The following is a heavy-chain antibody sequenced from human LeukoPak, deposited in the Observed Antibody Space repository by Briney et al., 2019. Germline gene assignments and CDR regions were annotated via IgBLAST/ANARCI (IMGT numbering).Heavy chain of an antibody. Sequence: GPLRLSCAASGFTFSSYWMHWVRQVPGKGLVWVARINSDGSSTSYADSVKGRFTISRDNAKNTLYLQMNSLRAEDTAVSSCARGVVGATTPFDSWGQGTLVTVSS. CDR2: INSDGSST. V-gene: IGHV3-74*01. J-gene: IGHJ4*02. CDR1: GFTFSSYW. D-gene: IGHD1-26*01. CDR3: ARGVVGATTPFDS.